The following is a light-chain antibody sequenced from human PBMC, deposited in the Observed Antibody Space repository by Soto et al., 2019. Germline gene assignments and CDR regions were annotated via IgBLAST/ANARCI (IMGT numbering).Light chain of an antibody. CDR3: CSFAGSNSFA. CDR1: SNDIGDYNY. J-gene: IGLJ1*01. Sequence: QSALTQPRSVSGSPGQSVTISCTGTSNDIGDYNYVSWYQQYPGKAPKIMIYDVTKRPSGVPDRFSGSKSGNTASLTISGLQAEDEADYYCCSFAGSNSFAFGTGTKLTVL. CDR2: DVT. V-gene: IGLV2-11*01.